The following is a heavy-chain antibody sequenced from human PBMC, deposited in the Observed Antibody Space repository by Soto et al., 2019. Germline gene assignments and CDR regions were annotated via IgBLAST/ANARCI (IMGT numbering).Heavy chain of an antibody. CDR2: FDPEDGET. J-gene: IGHJ5*02. CDR1: GYTLTELS. D-gene: IGHD2-15*01. Sequence: ASVKVSCKVSGYTLTELSMHWVRQAPGKGLEWMGGFDPEDGETIYAQKFQGRVTMTEDTSTDTAYMELSSLRSEDTAVYYCATDLGYCSGGSCYPAPWGQGTLVTVPQ. CDR3: ATDLGYCSGGSCYPAP. V-gene: IGHV1-24*01.